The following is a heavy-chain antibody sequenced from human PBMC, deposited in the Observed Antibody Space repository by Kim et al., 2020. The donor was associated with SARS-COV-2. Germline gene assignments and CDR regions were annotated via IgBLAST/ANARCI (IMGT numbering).Heavy chain of an antibody. CDR1: GGSFSGYY. CDR3: ARGRYYDFWSGQPQLGFDY. D-gene: IGHD3-3*01. J-gene: IGHJ4*02. Sequence: SETLSLTCAVYGGSFSGYYWSWIRQPPGKGLEWIGEINHSGSTNYNPSLKSRVTISVDTSKNQFSLKLSSVTAADTAVYYCARGRYYDFWSGQPQLGFDYWGQGTLVTVSS. CDR2: INHSGST. V-gene: IGHV4-34*01.